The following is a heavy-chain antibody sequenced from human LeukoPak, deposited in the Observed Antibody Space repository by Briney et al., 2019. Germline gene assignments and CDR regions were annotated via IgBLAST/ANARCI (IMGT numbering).Heavy chain of an antibody. D-gene: IGHD1-20*01. CDR1: GYTFTSYY. J-gene: IGHJ4*02. V-gene: IGHV1-46*01. CDR2: INPSGGST. Sequence: ASVKVSCKASGYTFTSYYMHWVRQAPGQGLEWMGIINPSGGSTSYAQRFQGRVTMTRDMSTSTVYMELSSLRSEDTAVYYCARDRVTGTRRTDYWGQGTLVTVSS. CDR3: ARDRVTGTRRTDY.